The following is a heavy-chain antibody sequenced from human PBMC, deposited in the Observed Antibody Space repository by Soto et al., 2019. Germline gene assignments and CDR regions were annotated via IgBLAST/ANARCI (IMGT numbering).Heavy chain of an antibody. J-gene: IGHJ6*02. Sequence: QVQLVQSGAEVKKSGASVKVSCKPSGYSFSDYFIQWVRQAPGQGLDWVAWINPKTAATNYAKKGHDSVYQTWDTSSTTTNMALTRLRTDDTAVYYCARIKWGLNYYNGMDVWGQGPTVIVS. CDR3: ARIKWGLNYYNGMDV. D-gene: IGHD1-26*01. CDR2: INPKTAAT. V-gene: IGHV1-2*02. CDR1: GYSFSDYF.